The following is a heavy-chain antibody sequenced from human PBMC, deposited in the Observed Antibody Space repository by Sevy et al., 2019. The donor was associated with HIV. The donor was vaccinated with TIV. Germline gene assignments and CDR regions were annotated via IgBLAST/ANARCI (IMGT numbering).Heavy chain of an antibody. CDR1: GFTFTDYA. CDR3: TRGKGAQSVFDY. Sequence: GGSLRLSCTASGFTFTDYAMNWVRQSPGKGLEWVAFFKRKADGGTLDHAASVKGRFTISRDDSKNIAYLQMNDLKTEETGVYYCTRGKGAQSVFDYWGQGALVTVS. J-gene: IGHJ4*02. D-gene: IGHD3-16*01. CDR2: FKRKADGGTL. V-gene: IGHV3-49*04.